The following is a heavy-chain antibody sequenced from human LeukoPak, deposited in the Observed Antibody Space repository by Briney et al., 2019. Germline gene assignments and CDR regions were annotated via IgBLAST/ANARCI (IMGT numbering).Heavy chain of an antibody. CDR2: IYYSGST. CDR1: GGSISSYY. Sequence: SETLSLTCTVSGGSISSYYWSWIRQPPGKGLEWIGYIYYSGSTYYNPSLKSRVTISVDTSKNQFSLKLSSVTAADTAVYYCARGPPVEQSSGYYFDYWGQGTLVTVSS. D-gene: IGHD3-22*01. V-gene: IGHV4-59*12. J-gene: IGHJ4*02. CDR3: ARGPPVEQSSGYYFDY.